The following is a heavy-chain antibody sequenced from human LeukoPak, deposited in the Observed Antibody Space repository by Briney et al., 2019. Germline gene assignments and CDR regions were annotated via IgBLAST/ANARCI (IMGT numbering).Heavy chain of an antibody. CDR2: IIPILSIA. D-gene: IGHD2-2*01. J-gene: IGHJ6*02. CDR3: ARNLLGYCSSTSCMYGMDV. CDR1: GGTFSSYA. Sequence: SVKVSCKASGGTFSSYAISWVRQAPGQGLEWMGRIIPILSIANYAQKFQGRVTITADKSTSTAYMELSSLRSEDTAVYYCARNLLGYCSSTSCMYGMDVWGQGTTVTVSS. V-gene: IGHV1-69*04.